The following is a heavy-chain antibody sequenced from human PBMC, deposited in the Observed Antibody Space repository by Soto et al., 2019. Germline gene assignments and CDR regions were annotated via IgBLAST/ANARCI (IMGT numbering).Heavy chain of an antibody. Sequence: GGSLRLSCAASGFTFSSYAMSWVRQAPGKGLEWVSAISGSGGSTYYADSVKGRFTISRDNSKNTLYLQMNSLRAEDTAVYYCAKAWSITMVRGVITHFDYWGQGTLVTVSS. CDR1: GFTFSSYA. V-gene: IGHV3-23*01. D-gene: IGHD3-10*01. J-gene: IGHJ4*02. CDR2: ISGSGGST. CDR3: AKAWSITMVRGVITHFDY.